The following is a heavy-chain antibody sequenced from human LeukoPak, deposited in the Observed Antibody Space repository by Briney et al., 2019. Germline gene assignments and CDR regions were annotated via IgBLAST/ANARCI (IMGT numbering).Heavy chain of an antibody. CDR2: IYYRGST. Sequence: SDTLSLTCTVSGGSINNYYWSWIRQPPGKGLEWIGYIYYRGSTNYNPSLKSRVTFSVDTSKNQFSLKLNSVTAADTAVYYCARGGDYGDLRYFDYGGQGTLVTVSS. CDR3: ARGGDYGDLRYFDY. D-gene: IGHD4-17*01. J-gene: IGHJ4*02. CDR1: GGSINNYY. V-gene: IGHV4-59*07.